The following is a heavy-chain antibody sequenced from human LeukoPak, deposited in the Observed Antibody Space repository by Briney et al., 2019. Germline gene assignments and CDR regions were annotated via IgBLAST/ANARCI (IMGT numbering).Heavy chain of an antibody. J-gene: IGHJ4*02. CDR1: GFTFSSYA. CDR2: ISYDGSNK. V-gene: IGHV3-30*04. D-gene: IGHD5-18*01. CDR3: ARAVVQLSFHY. Sequence: GGSLRLSCAASGFTFSSYAMHWVRQAPGKGLEWVAVISYDGSNKYYADSVKGRFTISRDNSKNTLYLQMNSLRAEDTAVYYCARAVVQLSFHYWGQGTLVTVSS.